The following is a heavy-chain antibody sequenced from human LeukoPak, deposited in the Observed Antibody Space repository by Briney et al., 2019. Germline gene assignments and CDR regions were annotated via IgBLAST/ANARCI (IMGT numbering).Heavy chain of an antibody. J-gene: IGHJ5*02. CDR2: IFYSGST. CDR1: GGSISISNYY. D-gene: IGHD5-24*01. V-gene: IGHV4-39*07. Sequence: SETLSLTCIVSGGSISISNYYWGWIRQPPGKGLEWIGNIFYSGSTYYSPSLKSRVTISLDTSRNQFSLKLNSVTAADTAVYYCARDRLQLQSWGQGTLVTVSS. CDR3: ARDRLQLQS.